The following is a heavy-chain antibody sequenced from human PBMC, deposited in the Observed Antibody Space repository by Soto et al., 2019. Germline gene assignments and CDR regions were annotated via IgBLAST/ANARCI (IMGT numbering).Heavy chain of an antibody. D-gene: IGHD5-12*01. Sequence: HGESLKISCKGSGYVFTSFWIAWVRQKPGKGLEWMGLIYPDDSDTRYSPSFQGQVTISADKAISTAYLHWSSLKASDTAIYYCASPRGYSFTPFVFWGTGPVGTGSS. CDR2: IYPDDSDT. CDR1: GYVFTSFW. V-gene: IGHV5-51*01. CDR3: ASPRGYSFTPFVF. J-gene: IGHJ4*02.